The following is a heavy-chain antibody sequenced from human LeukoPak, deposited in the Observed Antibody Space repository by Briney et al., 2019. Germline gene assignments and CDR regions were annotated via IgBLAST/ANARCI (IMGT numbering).Heavy chain of an antibody. CDR1: GYTFTGYY. Sequence: ASVKVSCKASGYTFTGYYMHWVPQAPGHGLEWRGWINPNSGGTNYAQKFQGRVTMTRDTSISTAYMELSRLRSDDTAVYYCARQGNRKRCDYWGQGTLVTVSS. CDR3: ARQGNRKRCDY. J-gene: IGHJ4*02. CDR2: INPNSGGT. V-gene: IGHV1-2*02. D-gene: IGHD1-14*01.